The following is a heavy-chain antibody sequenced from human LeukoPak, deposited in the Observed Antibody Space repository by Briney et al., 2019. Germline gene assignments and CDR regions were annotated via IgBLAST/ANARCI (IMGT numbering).Heavy chain of an antibody. CDR1: GGSISSSNYD. D-gene: IGHD3-3*01. CDR3: ARHRWSITISFDP. Sequence: SETRSLTCTVSGGSISSSNYDWGWIRQPPGKGLEWIGTIYYRVSTYYNPSLKSRVTISLDTSKNQFSLKLNSVTAADTAVYYCARHRWSITISFDPWGPGSLVTVSS. J-gene: IGHJ5*02. V-gene: IGHV4-39*01. CDR2: IYYRVST.